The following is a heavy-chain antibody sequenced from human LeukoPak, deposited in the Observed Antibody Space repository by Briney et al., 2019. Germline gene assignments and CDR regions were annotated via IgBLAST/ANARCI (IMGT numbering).Heavy chain of an antibody. D-gene: IGHD6-13*01. CDR1: GYTFTSYG. V-gene: IGHV1-18*01. Sequence: RASVKVSCKASGYTFTSYGISWVRQAPGQGLEWMGWINAYNGNTNYAQKLQGRVTMTTDTSTSTAYMELRSLRSDDTAVYYCARVATLTSIAAAGIPYFDYWGQGTLVTVSS. CDR2: INAYNGNT. J-gene: IGHJ4*02. CDR3: ARVATLTSIAAAGIPYFDY.